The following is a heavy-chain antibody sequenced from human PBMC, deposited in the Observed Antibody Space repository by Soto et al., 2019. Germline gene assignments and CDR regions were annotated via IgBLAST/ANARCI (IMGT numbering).Heavy chain of an antibody. Sequence: SETLSLTCTVSGGSISSYYRSWIRQPPGKGLEWIGYIYYSGSTNYNPSLKSRVTISVDTSKNQFSLKLSSVTAADTAVYYCARRIPRSGQYYFDYWGQGTLVTVSS. CDR2: IYYSGST. CDR1: GGSISSYY. V-gene: IGHV4-59*08. D-gene: IGHD6-19*01. J-gene: IGHJ4*02. CDR3: ARRIPRSGQYYFDY.